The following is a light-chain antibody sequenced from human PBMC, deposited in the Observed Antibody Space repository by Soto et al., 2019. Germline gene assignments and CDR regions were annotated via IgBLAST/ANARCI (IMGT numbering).Light chain of an antibody. Sequence: QSVLTQPPSASGTPGQRVTISCSGSSSNIGSNTVNWYQQVPGTDPKHLIYSNNQRPSGVPDRFSGSKSGTSASLAISGLQSEDEADYYCAAWDATLNGLFGGGTKLTVL. J-gene: IGLJ2*01. CDR2: SNN. V-gene: IGLV1-44*01. CDR3: AAWDATLNGL. CDR1: SSNIGSNT.